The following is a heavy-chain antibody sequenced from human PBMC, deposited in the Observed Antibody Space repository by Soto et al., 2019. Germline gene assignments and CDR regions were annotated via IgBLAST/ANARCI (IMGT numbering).Heavy chain of an antibody. CDR3: ATGPRLVTAHE. CDR1: GGTFSSYA. CDR2: IIPICGTA. V-gene: IGHV1-69*01. Sequence: QVQLVQSGAEVKKPGSSVKVSCKASGGTFSSYAISWVRQAHGQGLEWMGGIIPICGTANYAKRFQGRVTITSDESTTTAYMALSILRSEDTAVYYCATGPRLVTAHEWGQGTLVTVSS. D-gene: IGHD3-16*01. J-gene: IGHJ4*02.